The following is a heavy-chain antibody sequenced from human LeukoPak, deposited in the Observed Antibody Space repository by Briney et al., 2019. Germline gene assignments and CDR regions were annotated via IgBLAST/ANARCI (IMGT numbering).Heavy chain of an antibody. CDR1: GYTFTRYG. J-gene: IGHJ6*03. Sequence: ASXTVSCXXSGYTFTRYGISWVRQAPGQGLEWMGWISAHNGNTNYAQMLQGRVTLTTDTSTSTAFMELRSLRSDDTAVYYCARSGSPFSSYYYMDVWGKGTTVX. CDR2: ISAHNGNT. V-gene: IGHV1-18*01. D-gene: IGHD6-25*01. CDR3: ARSGSPFSSYYYMDV.